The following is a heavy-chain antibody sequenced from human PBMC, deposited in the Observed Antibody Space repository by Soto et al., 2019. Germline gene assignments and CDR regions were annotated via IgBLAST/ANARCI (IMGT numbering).Heavy chain of an antibody. V-gene: IGHV3-11*06. CDR3: ARVGYSYGSVDY. CDR1: GFTFSDYY. CDR2: ISSSSSYT. J-gene: IGHJ4*02. Sequence: GGSLRLSCAASGFTFSDYYMSWIRQAPGKGLEWVSYISSSSSYTNYADSVKGRFTISRDNAKNSLYLQMNSLRAEDTAVYYCARVGYSYGSVDYWGQGTLVTVSS. D-gene: IGHD5-18*01.